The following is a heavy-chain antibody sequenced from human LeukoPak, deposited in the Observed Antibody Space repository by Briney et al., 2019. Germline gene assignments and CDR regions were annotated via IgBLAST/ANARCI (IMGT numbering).Heavy chain of an antibody. Sequence: SQTLSLTCAISGDRVSGNSAAWNWIRQSPSRGLEWLGRTYYRSKWYNDYAVSVKSRITINPDTSKNQFSLQLNSVTPEDTAVYYCAREDHSSSWYWFDPWGQGTLVTVSS. CDR3: AREDHSSSWYWFDP. CDR2: TYYRSKWYN. CDR1: GDRVSGNSAA. D-gene: IGHD6-13*01. J-gene: IGHJ5*02. V-gene: IGHV6-1*01.